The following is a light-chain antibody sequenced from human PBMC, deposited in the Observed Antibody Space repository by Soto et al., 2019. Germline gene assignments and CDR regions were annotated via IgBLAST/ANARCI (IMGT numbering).Light chain of an antibody. V-gene: IGKV3-11*01. CDR1: QSVGRY. CDR3: QQYNKWPIT. Sequence: DIVLSQSPATLSLSPGERPTLSCRASQSVGRYLAWYQQRPGQAPSLLIYDASNRATGVPARFSGGGSGTEFTLTISSLQSEDSAFYYCQQYNKWPITFGQGTRLEIK. CDR2: DAS. J-gene: IGKJ5*01.